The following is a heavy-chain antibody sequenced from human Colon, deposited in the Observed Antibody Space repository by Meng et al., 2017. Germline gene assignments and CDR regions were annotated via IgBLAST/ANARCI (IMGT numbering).Heavy chain of an antibody. CDR2: FYFSGNT. J-gene: IGHJ5*02. CDR1: GGSISSGDYY. V-gene: IGHV4-31*03. CDR3: ARYFYDSRGVTWFDP. D-gene: IGHD3-22*01. Sequence: VQLQESGPGLVKPSQTLVPTCTVSGGSISSGDYYWSWSRQHPGKGLEWIGYFYFSGNTYYNPSLKSRVSISVDTSKNRFSLNLSSVTAADTAVYYCARYFYDSRGVTWFDPWGQGTLVTVSS.